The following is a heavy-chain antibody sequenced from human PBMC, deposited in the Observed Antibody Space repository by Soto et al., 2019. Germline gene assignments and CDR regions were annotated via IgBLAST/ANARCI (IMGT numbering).Heavy chain of an antibody. CDR2: IYYCGST. CDR1: GGSISSYY. V-gene: IGHV4-59*01. Sequence: QVQLQESGPGLVKPSETLSLTCTVSGGSISSYYWSWIRQPPGKGLEWLGYIYYCGSTNYNPSLKGRVTISVDTSKNQFSLKLSSVTAADTAVYYCARDLANGGYWGQGTLVTVSS. CDR3: ARDLANGGY. J-gene: IGHJ4*02. D-gene: IGHD2-8*01.